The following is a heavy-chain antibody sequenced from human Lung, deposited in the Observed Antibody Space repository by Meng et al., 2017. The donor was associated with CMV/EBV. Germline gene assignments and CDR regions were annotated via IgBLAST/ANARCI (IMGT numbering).Heavy chain of an antibody. D-gene: IGHD2-8*01. J-gene: IGHJ5*02. CDR1: GFTLGCYA. CDR2: LSDDGRNE. V-gene: IGHV3-30*01. Sequence: GASLKISCVGAGFTLGCYAMHWVRQAPGKVLEWVTTLSDDGRNEYYADSVKGRFAISKDISKNTVCLQMNSLRLEDTAVYSCARDGANCINGVCGWFDPWGQGTLVTVSS. CDR3: ARDGANCINGVCGWFDP.